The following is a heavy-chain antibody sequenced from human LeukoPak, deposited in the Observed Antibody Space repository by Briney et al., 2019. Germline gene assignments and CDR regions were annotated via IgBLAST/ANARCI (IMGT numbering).Heavy chain of an antibody. CDR2: INQDGSEK. J-gene: IGHJ4*02. D-gene: IGHD3-3*01. CDR1: GFTFSSYW. V-gene: IGHV3-7*01. CDR3: ARAHLYYDFWSGLDY. Sequence: GGSLRLSCAASGFTFSSYWMSWVRQAPGKGLEWVANINQDGSEKYYVDSVKGRFTISRDNAKNSLYLQMNSLRAEDTAVYYCARAHLYYDFWSGLDYWGQGTLVTVSS.